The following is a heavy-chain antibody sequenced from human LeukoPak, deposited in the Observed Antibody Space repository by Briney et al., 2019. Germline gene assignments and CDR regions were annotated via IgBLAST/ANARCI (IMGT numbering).Heavy chain of an antibody. V-gene: IGHV3-30*03. CDR2: ISYDGSNK. Sequence: GGSLRLSCAASGFTFSSYGMHWVRQAPGKGLEWVAVISYDGSNKYYADSVKGRFTISRDNSKNTLYLQMNSLRAEDTAVYYCAREGYYYYGMDVWGQGTTVTVSS. J-gene: IGHJ6*02. CDR1: GFTFSSYG. CDR3: AREGYYYYGMDV.